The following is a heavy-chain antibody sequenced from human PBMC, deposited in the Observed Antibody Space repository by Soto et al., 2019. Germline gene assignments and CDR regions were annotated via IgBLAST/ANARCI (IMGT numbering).Heavy chain of an antibody. CDR2: MRDSDGGT. CDR1: GFTISTYA. D-gene: IGHD2-21*02. CDR3: ARVLVFYGGFDP. J-gene: IGHJ5*02. V-gene: IGHV3-23*01. Sequence: PGGSLRLSCAASGFTISTYAMSWVRQAPGKGLEWVSMMRDSDGGTYYAESVKGRFTISRDNAKNSLYLQMNSLRAEDTAVYYCARVLVFYGGFDPRGQATLVTVAS.